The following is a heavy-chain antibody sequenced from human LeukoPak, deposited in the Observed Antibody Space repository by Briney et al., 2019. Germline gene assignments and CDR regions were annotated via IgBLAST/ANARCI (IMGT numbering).Heavy chain of an antibody. CDR1: GYTFTGYY. CDR2: INPNSGGT. Sequence: ASVRVSFKASGYTFTGYYMHWVRQAPGQGVEWMGWINPNSGGTNYAQKFQGRVTITRDTSIITAYMELSRLRSDDTAVYYCARDRGTTVTTYWFDPWGQGTLVTVSS. J-gene: IGHJ5*02. D-gene: IGHD4-17*01. V-gene: IGHV1-2*02. CDR3: ARDRGTTVTTYWFDP.